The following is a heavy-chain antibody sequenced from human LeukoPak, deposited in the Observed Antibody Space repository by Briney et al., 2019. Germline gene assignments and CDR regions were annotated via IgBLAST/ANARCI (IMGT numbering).Heavy chain of an antibody. CDR3: AKELVRGVIIPLYFDY. CDR1: GFTFSSYA. Sequence: GGSLRLSCAASGFTFSSYAMSWVRQAPGKGLEWVSAISGSGGSTYYADSVKGRFTISRDNSKNTLYLQMNSLRAEDTAVYYCAKELVRGVIIPLYFDYWGQGTLVTVSS. CDR2: ISGSGGST. V-gene: IGHV3-23*01. J-gene: IGHJ4*02. D-gene: IGHD3-10*01.